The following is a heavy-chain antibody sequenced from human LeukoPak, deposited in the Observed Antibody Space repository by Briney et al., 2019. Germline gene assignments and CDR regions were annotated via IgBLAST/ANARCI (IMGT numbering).Heavy chain of an antibody. CDR2: IIPIFGTA. D-gene: IGHD3-16*02. CDR3: ARSHDYVWGSYRYIWNY. CDR1: GGTFSSYA. J-gene: IGHJ4*02. V-gene: IGHV1-69*05. Sequence: SVKVSCKASGGTFSSYAISWVRQAPGQGLEWMGRIIPIFGTANYAQRFQGRVTITTDESTSTAYMELSSLRSEDTAVYYCARSHDYVWGSYRYIWNYWGQGTLVTVSS.